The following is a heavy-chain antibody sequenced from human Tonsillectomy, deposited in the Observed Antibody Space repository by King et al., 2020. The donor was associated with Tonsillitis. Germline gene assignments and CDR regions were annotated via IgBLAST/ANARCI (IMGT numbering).Heavy chain of an antibody. Sequence: QLVQSGAEVKKPGASVKVSCKASGYTFTSYYMHWVRQAPGQGLEWMGIINPSGGSTSYAQQFQGRVTMTRDTSTSTVYMELSSLRSEDTAVYYCARLGRYYDSSGYYYFDYWGQGTLFTVSS. CDR3: ARLGRYYDSSGYYYFDY. V-gene: IGHV1-46*01. J-gene: IGHJ4*02. D-gene: IGHD3-22*01. CDR2: INPSGGST. CDR1: GYTFTSYY.